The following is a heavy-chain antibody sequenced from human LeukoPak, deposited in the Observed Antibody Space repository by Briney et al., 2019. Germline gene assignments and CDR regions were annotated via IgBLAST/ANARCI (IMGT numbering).Heavy chain of an antibody. D-gene: IGHD3-10*01. CDR2: INPNSGGT. J-gene: IGHJ4*02. Sequence: ASVKVSCKASGYTFTGYYMHWVRQAPGQGLEWVGWINPNSGGTNYAQKFQGRVTMTRDTSISTAYMELRSLRSDDTAVYYCARGDYYSSGSYGSYDYWGQGTLVTVSS. CDR3: ARGDYYSSGSYGSYDY. V-gene: IGHV1-2*02. CDR1: GYTFTGYY.